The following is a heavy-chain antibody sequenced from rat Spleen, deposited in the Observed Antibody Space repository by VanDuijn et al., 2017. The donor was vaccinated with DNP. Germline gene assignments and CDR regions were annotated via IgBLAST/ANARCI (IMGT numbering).Heavy chain of an antibody. D-gene: IGHD1-3*01. CDR3: ASTLVNYGTYGYYAMDA. V-gene: IGHV2-30*01. J-gene: IGHJ4*01. CDR2: IWTCGST. Sequence: QVQLKESGPGLVQPSQTLSLTCTVSGFSLTSYNVHWVRQPTGKGLEWMGLIWTCGSTDYNSALKSRLRISRDTSKSQVFLKMNSLQTEDTATYYCASTLVNYGTYGYYAMDAWGQGTSVTVSS. CDR1: GFSLTSYN.